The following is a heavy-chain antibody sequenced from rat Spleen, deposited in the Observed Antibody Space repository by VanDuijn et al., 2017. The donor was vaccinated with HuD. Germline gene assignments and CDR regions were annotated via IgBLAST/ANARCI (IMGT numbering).Heavy chain of an antibody. CDR1: DYSITSNY. Sequence: EVQLQESGPGLVKPSQSLSLTCSVTDYSITSNYWGWIRKFPGNKMEWMGYINSAGTTNYNPSLKSRISITRDTSKNQFFLQLNSVTTEDTATYYCARWAWIPSTSYGYTYRHFDYWGQGVMVTVSS. J-gene: IGHJ2*01. CDR2: INSAGTT. D-gene: IGHD1-9*01. V-gene: IGHV3-3*01. CDR3: ARWAWIPSTSYGYTYRHFDY.